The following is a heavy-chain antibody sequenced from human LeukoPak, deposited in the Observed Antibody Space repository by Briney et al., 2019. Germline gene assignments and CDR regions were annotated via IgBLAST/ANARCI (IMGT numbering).Heavy chain of an antibody. Sequence: PSETLSLTCAVYGGSFSGYYWSWIRQPPGKVLEWIGEINHSGSTNYNPSLKSRVTISVDKSKNQFSLKLSSVTAADTAVYYCARDQKRPGLRFLEWLFRDPTAVGYYYYYMDVWGKGTTVTVSS. D-gene: IGHD3-3*01. V-gene: IGHV4-34*01. CDR3: ARDQKRPGLRFLEWLFRDPTAVGYYYYYMDV. CDR2: INHSGST. J-gene: IGHJ6*03. CDR1: GGSFSGYY.